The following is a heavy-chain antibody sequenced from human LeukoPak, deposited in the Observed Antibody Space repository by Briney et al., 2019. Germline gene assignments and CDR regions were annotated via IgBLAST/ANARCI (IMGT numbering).Heavy chain of an antibody. CDR3: AKAYSYGYDY. V-gene: IGHV3-30*02. CDR1: GFTFSRYG. J-gene: IGHJ4*02. D-gene: IGHD5-18*01. Sequence: PGGSLRLSCVASGFTFSRYGMHWVRQAPGKGLEWVTFIWYDGSNKYYADSVKGRFTISRDNSKNTLALQMSSLRPDDTAVYYCAKAYSYGYDYWGQGTLVTVSS. CDR2: IWYDGSNK.